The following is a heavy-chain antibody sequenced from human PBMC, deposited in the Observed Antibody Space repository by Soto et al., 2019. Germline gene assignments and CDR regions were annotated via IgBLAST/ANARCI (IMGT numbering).Heavy chain of an antibody. CDR1: VFTFSSYI. J-gene: IGHJ4*02. CDR3: ADVAAAGNFWYFDY. CDR2: ITGSGDST. Sequence: PXGSLRLSCASSVFTFSSYIMACVRHSPGKWLEWVSSITGSGDSTYYADSVKGRFTISRDNSKNTLYLQLNSLRAEDTAVYYCADVAAAGNFWYFDYWGQGTLVTVSS. V-gene: IGHV3-23*01. D-gene: IGHD6-13*01.